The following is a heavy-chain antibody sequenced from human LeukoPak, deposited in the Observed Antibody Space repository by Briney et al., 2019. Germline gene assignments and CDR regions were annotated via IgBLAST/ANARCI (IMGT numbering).Heavy chain of an antibody. Sequence: GASVKVSCRASGYTFTGYYMHWVRQAPGQGLEWMGWINPNSGGTNYAQKFQGRVTMTRDTSISTAYMELSRLRSDDTAVYYCVSFTYHYDSSGYLSDYWGQGTLVTVSS. CDR2: INPNSGGT. D-gene: IGHD3-22*01. CDR3: VSFTYHYDSSGYLSDY. V-gene: IGHV1-2*02. CDR1: GYTFTGYY. J-gene: IGHJ4*02.